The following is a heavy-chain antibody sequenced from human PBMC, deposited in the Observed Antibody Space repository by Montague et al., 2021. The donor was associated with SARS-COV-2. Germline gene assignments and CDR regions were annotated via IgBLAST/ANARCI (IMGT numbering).Heavy chain of an antibody. V-gene: IGHV3-7*01. J-gene: IGHJ4*02. CDR1: GFRSTSYW. Sequence: SLRLSCAASGFRSTSYWMTWVRQAPGKGLEWVAHIKQDGSEKNYADSVKGRFTISRDNAKNSIFLQMNDLRAEDSAFYYCAKDDDYNNRCDYWGQGTLVTVSS. D-gene: IGHD4/OR15-4a*01. CDR3: AKDDDYNNRCDY. CDR2: IKQDGSEK.